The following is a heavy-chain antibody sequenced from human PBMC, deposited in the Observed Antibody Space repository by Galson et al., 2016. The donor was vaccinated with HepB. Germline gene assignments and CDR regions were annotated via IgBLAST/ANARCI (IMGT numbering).Heavy chain of an antibody. V-gene: IGHV3-23*01. CDR2: VSVYGIT. J-gene: IGHJ5*02. CDR1: GYTFRSYA. CDR3: AKDFRYGSA. D-gene: IGHD6-19*01. Sequence: SLRLSCAASGYTFRSYAMTWVRQAPGKGLEWVSGVSVYGITYYADSVQGWFTVSRDNSKNTLYLQMNSLRAEDTAIYYCAKDFRYGSAWGQGTLVTVSS.